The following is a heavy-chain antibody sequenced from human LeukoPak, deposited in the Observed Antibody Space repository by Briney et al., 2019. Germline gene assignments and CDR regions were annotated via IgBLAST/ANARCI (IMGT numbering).Heavy chain of an antibody. J-gene: IGHJ4*02. D-gene: IGHD5/OR15-5a*01. Sequence: GASVNVSCKVSGYTLTELSMHWVRQAPGKGLEWMGGFDPEDGETIYAQKFQGRVTMTEDTSTDTAYMELSSLRSEDTAVYYCATTSGVYGVTTCDYWGQGTLVTVSS. CDR2: FDPEDGET. V-gene: IGHV1-24*01. CDR3: ATTSGVYGVTTCDY. CDR1: GYTLTELS.